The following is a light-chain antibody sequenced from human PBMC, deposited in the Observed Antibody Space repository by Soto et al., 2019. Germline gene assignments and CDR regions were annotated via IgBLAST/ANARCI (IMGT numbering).Light chain of an antibody. J-gene: IGKJ3*01. CDR3: QKYSSVPV. CDR1: QGIRNF. Sequence: DIQMTQSPTSLYASVGDRVTITCRASQGIRNFVAWYQQKPGKAPKLLIYAASTLQSGVPSRFSGSGSGTEFTLTINSLQPEDVATYSCQKYSSVPVFGPGTKVEIK. V-gene: IGKV1-27*01. CDR2: AAS.